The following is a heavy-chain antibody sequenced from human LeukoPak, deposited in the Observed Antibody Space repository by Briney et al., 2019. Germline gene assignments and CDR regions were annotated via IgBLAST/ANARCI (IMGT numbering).Heavy chain of an antibody. V-gene: IGHV3-33*06. CDR3: AKDDTDTDFDY. CDR1: GFTFSSYG. J-gene: IGHJ4*02. CDR2: IWYDGSNK. Sequence: GGSLRLSCAASGFTFSSYGMHWVRRAPGKGLEWVAVIWYDGSNKYYADSVKGRFTISRDNSKNTLYLQMNSLRAEDTAVYYCAKDDTDTDFDYWGQGTLVTVSS.